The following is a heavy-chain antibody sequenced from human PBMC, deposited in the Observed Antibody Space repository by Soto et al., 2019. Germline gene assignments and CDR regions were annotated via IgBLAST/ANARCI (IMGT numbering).Heavy chain of an antibody. J-gene: IGHJ3*02. CDR3: ARVHNWGGYAFDI. D-gene: IGHD7-27*01. CDR2: ISSRSSYI. Sequence: GGSLRLSCAASGFTFRSYSMNWVRQAPGKGLEWVSSISSRSSYIYYADSVKGRFTISRDNAKNSLYLQMNSLRAEDTAVYYCARVHNWGGYAFDIWGQGTMVTVSS. CDR1: GFTFRSYS. V-gene: IGHV3-21*01.